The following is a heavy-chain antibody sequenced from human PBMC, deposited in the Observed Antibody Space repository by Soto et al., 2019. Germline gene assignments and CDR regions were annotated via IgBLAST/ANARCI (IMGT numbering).Heavy chain of an antibody. Sequence: HLVESGGGVVQPGKSLRLSCAASKFTFSTYDMHWVRQAPGKGLALVAVVSYDGNKRYYADSVRGRFTISRDNSKNTVYLERNSLRPEYTVVYFCAKGRDSTVWYYREGSYWCKGNLVTVSS. V-gene: IGHV3-30*18. CDR1: KFTFSTYD. CDR3: AKGRDSTVWYYREGSY. J-gene: IGHJ1*01. CDR2: VSYDGNKR. D-gene: IGHD6-19*01.